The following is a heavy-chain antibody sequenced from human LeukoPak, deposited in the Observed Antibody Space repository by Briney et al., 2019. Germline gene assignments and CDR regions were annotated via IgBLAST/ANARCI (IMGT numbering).Heavy chain of an antibody. CDR3: ARRTIVGTINGLFDP. D-gene: IGHD5-12*01. CDR1: GASISSSIYY. V-gene: IGHV4-39*01. J-gene: IGHJ5*02. CDR2: IYYSGIT. Sequence: PSETLSLTCTVSGASISSSIYYWGWIRQPPGKGLEWIGSIYYSGITYYNPSLKSRVTISVDTSKNQFSLKLSSVTAADTAVYYCARRTIVGTINGLFDPWGQGTLVTVSS.